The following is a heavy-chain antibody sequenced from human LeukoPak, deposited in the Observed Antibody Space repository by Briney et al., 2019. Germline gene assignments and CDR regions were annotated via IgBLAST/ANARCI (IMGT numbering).Heavy chain of an antibody. CDR2: IYHSGST. CDR1: GYSISSGYY. Sequence: PSETLSLTCAVSGYSISSGYYWGWIRQPPGKGLEWIGSIYHSGSTYYNPSLKSRVTISVDTSKNQFSLKLSSVTAADTAVYYCARGAGWDIVVVPAAMPRFDPWGQGTLVTVSS. V-gene: IGHV4-38-2*01. J-gene: IGHJ5*02. D-gene: IGHD2-2*01. CDR3: ARGAGWDIVVVPAAMPRFDP.